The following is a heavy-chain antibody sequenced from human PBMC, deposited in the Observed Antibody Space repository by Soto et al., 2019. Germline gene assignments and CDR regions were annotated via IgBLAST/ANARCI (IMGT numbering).Heavy chain of an antibody. V-gene: IGHV1-69*12. J-gene: IGHJ4*02. CDR2: IIPIFGTA. Sequence: QVQLVQSGAEVKKPGSSVKVSCKGSGGTFSSYAISWVRQAPGQGLEWMGGIIPIFGTANYAQKFQGRVTITADESTSTADMELSSLRSEDTAVYYCAREIYCSGGSCYSTFDYWGQGTLVTVSS. CDR3: AREIYCSGGSCYSTFDY. CDR1: GGTFSSYA. D-gene: IGHD2-15*01.